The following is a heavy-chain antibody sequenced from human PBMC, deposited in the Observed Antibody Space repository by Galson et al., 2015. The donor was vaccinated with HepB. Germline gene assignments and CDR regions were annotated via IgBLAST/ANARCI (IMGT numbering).Heavy chain of an antibody. Sequence: SVKVSCKASGGNFNSFSIDWVRQAPGQGLEWMGGIIPYLPTPNYAQKFQGRLRISADRSTGTVSVELKGLTYEDSAVYYCARIYADIGEVTSLGWFDPWGQGTLVTVSS. CDR1: GGNFNSFS. V-gene: IGHV1-69*10. CDR3: ARIYADIGEVTSLGWFDP. J-gene: IGHJ5*02. CDR2: IIPYLPTP. D-gene: IGHD2-21*02.